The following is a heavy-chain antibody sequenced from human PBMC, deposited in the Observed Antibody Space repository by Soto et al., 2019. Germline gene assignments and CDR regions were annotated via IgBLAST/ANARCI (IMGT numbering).Heavy chain of an antibody. CDR3: ARGEGKYSSSWYLSYYYYGMGV. D-gene: IGHD6-13*01. Sequence: SVKVSCKASGGTFSSYAISWVRQAPGQGLEWMGGIIPIFGTANYAQKFQGRVTITADKSTSTAYMELSSLRSEDTAVYYCARGEGKYSSSWYLSYYYYGMGVWGQGTTVTVSS. CDR2: IIPIFGTA. CDR1: GGTFSSYA. V-gene: IGHV1-69*06. J-gene: IGHJ6*02.